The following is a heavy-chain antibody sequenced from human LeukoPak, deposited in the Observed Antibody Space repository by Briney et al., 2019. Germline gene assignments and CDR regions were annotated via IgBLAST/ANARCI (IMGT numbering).Heavy chain of an antibody. CDR1: GYIFTDCY. CDR3: ARVSRFYYDSSGDFDY. J-gene: IGHJ4*02. CDR2: ISPNSGGT. V-gene: IGHV1-2*02. D-gene: IGHD3-22*01. Sequence: ASVKVSCKASGYIFTDCYLHWVRQAPGQGPEWMGWISPNSGGTKYAQKFRGRVTMTRATPINTAYMELSRLKSDDTAVYYCARVSRFYYDSSGDFDYWGPGTQVIVSS.